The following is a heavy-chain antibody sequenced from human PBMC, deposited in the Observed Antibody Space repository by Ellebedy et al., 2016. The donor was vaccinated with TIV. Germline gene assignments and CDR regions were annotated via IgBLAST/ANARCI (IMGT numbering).Heavy chain of an antibody. V-gene: IGHV4-59*08. D-gene: IGHD4-11*01. Sequence: MPSETLSLTCTVSGGSISSYYWSWIRQPPGKGLEWIGYIYYSGSTNYNPSLKSRVTISVDTSKTQFSLKLSSVTAADTAVYYCASHARHAMTTSWGQGTLVTVSS. CDR1: GGSISSYY. CDR3: ASHARHAMTTS. CDR2: IYYSGST. J-gene: IGHJ4*02.